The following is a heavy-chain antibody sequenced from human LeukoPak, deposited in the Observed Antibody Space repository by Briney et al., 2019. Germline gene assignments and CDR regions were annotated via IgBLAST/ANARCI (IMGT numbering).Heavy chain of an antibody. Sequence: GASVKVSCKASGGTFSSYVINWVRQAPGQGLEWMGGIIPIFGTPNYAQRFRGKVMLTTDESTSTAYMELSSLTSEDTAVYYCARAYDSIRYYFDSWGQGTLVTVSP. D-gene: IGHD3-22*01. CDR1: GGTFSSYV. CDR3: ARAYDSIRYYFDS. CDR2: IIPIFGTP. J-gene: IGHJ4*02. V-gene: IGHV1-69*05.